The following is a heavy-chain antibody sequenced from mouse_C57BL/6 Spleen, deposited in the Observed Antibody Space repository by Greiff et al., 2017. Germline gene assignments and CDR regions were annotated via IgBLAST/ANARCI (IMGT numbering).Heavy chain of an antibody. CDR3: AKRSDDYDGDGYYYAMDY. V-gene: IGHV2-5*01. J-gene: IGHJ4*01. CDR2: IWRGGST. Sequence: VKLMESGPGLVQPSQSLSITCTVSGFSLTSYGVHWVRQSPGKGLEWLGVIWRGGSTDYNAAFMSRLSITKDNSKSQVFFKMNSLQADDTAIYYCAKRSDDYDGDGYYYAMDYWGQGTSVTVSS. CDR1: GFSLTSYG. D-gene: IGHD2-4*01.